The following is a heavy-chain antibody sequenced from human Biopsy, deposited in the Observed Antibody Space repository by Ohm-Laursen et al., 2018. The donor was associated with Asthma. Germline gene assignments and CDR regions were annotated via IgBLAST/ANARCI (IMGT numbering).Heavy chain of an antibody. D-gene: IGHD4-17*01. CDR3: ARVASYGVLYFGIDV. CDR1: GAYIGSRDHH. V-gene: IGHV4-30-4*01. CDR2: VFWSGTT. Sequence: SQTLSLTCPVGGAYIGSRDHHWSWIRQSPGTGLEWIGFVFWSGTTHYNRSLERRLSISIDTTRNEFSMTLRSVTAADTAVYFCARVASYGVLYFGIDVWGPGTTVSVS. J-gene: IGHJ6*02.